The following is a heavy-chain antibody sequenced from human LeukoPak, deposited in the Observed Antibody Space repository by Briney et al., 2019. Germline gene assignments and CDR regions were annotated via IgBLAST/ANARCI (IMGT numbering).Heavy chain of an antibody. CDR3: ARGFRGDNFDY. Sequence: SETLSLTCIVSDGSISSSSYYWGWIRQPPGKGLEWIGSVYYNGITYHNPSLKSRVTISVDTSKNQFSLKLSSVTAADTAVYFCARGFRGDNFDYWGQGTLVTVSS. V-gene: IGHV4-39*07. J-gene: IGHJ4*02. CDR2: VYYNGIT. D-gene: IGHD7-27*01. CDR1: DGSISSSSYY.